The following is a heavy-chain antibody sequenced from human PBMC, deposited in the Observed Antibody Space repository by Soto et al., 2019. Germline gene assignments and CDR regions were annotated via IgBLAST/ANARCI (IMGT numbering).Heavy chain of an antibody. V-gene: IGHV3-23*01. D-gene: IGHD3-9*01. CDR1: GFTFSSYA. CDR3: AKDGNPIPYLTGYYRLGWFDP. Sequence: EVQLLESGGGLVQPGGSLRLSCAASGFTFSSYARSWVRQAPGKGLEWVSAISGSGGSTYYADSVKGRFTISRDNSKNTLYLQMNSLRAEDTAVYYCAKDGNPIPYLTGYYRLGWFDPWGQGTLVTVSS. J-gene: IGHJ5*02. CDR2: ISGSGGST.